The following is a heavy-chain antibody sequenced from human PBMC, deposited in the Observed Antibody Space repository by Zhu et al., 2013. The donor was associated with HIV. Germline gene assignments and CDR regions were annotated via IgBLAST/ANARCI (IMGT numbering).Heavy chain of an antibody. Sequence: QVQLQESGPGLVKPSETLSLTCTVSGYSISSGYYWGWIRQSPGKGLEWIGSVHPTVSTHYNPSLKSRVNISLDTSKNQFSLNLTSVTAADTAIYYCARIDWNPDYWGQGTLVTVSS. CDR3: ARIDWNPDY. V-gene: IGHV4-38-2*02. D-gene: IGHD1-1*01. CDR1: GYSISSGYY. CDR2: VHPTVST. J-gene: IGHJ4*02.